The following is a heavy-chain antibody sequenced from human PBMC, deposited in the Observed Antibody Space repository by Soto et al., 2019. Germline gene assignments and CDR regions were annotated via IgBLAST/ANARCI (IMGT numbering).Heavy chain of an antibody. CDR1: GYTFTSYG. J-gene: IGHJ6*02. Sequence: VASVRVSCKASGYTFTSYGISWVRQAPGQGLEGMGWISAYNGNTNYAQKPQGKVTMTTDTSTSTAYMELRSLRSDETAVYDCARDFEGSGSYYHYYYGMDVWGQGTTVTVS. D-gene: IGHD3-10*01. V-gene: IGHV1-18*04. CDR2: ISAYNGNT. CDR3: ARDFEGSGSYYHYYYGMDV.